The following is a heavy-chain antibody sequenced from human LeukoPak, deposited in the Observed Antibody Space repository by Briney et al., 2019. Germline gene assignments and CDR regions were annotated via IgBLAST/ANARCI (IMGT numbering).Heavy chain of an antibody. D-gene: IGHD3-22*01. Sequence: GGSLRLSCAASGFTFSSYSMNWVRQAPGKGLEWLANINQNGSETYYVDSVKGRFTISRDNAKNSLYLQMNSLRVEDTAVYYCARKKYYYDTSTYGWFDPWGQGTLVTVS. CDR1: GFTFSSYS. CDR2: INQNGSET. CDR3: ARKKYYYDTSTYGWFDP. J-gene: IGHJ5*02. V-gene: IGHV3-7*01.